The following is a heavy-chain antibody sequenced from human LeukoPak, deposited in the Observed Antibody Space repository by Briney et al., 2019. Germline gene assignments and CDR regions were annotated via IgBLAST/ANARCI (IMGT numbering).Heavy chain of an antibody. V-gene: IGHV1-3*01. CDR1: GYTFTSYA. CDR3: ARGSSGYPRYFDY. Sequence: ASVKVSCKASGYTFTSYAMHLVRQAPGQRLEWMGWINAGNGNTKYSQKFQGRVTITRDTSASTAYMELSSLRSEDTAVYYCARGSSGYPRYFDYWGQGTLVTVSS. D-gene: IGHD3-22*01. J-gene: IGHJ4*02. CDR2: INAGNGNT.